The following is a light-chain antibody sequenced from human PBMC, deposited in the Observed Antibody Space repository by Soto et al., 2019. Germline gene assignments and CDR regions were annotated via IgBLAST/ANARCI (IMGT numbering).Light chain of an antibody. CDR2: EGS. CDR3: FSYAGSSTCSVV. Sequence: QSALTQPASVSGSPGQSITISCTGTSSDVGSYNLVSWYQQHPGKAPKLMIYEGSKRPSGVSNRFSGSKSGNTASLTISGLQAEDEADYYCFSYAGSSTCSVVFVGGTKVTVL. CDR1: SSDVGSYNL. V-gene: IGLV2-23*01. J-gene: IGLJ2*01.